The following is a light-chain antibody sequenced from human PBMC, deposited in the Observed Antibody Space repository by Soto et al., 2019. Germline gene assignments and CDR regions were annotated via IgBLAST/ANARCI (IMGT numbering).Light chain of an antibody. CDR2: AAI. J-gene: IGKJ4*01. CDR3: QQGNSFPLT. Sequence: DIQMTRSPSSVSASIGDRVTITCRASQDIDSWLAWFQQKPGEAPRLLIYAAISLHSGVPSRFSGAGSGTDFSLTISSLQPEDFATYFCQQGNSFPLTFGGGTKVEIK. CDR1: QDIDSW. V-gene: IGKV1-12*01.